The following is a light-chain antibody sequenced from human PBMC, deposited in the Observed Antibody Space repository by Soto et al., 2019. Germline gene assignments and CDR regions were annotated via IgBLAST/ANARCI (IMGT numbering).Light chain of an antibody. CDR2: GAS. CDR3: HQCGNSWWT. Sequence: EVVFTQSPNTLSLSPGESATLSCRASQAVSSTYLVWYQQKPGLAPRLLIYGASSRAPGISDRFSGSGSGTDFTLTISRLEPEDFAVCYCHQCGNSWWTFGEGTKVDIK. CDR1: QAVSSTY. J-gene: IGKJ1*01. V-gene: IGKV3-20*01.